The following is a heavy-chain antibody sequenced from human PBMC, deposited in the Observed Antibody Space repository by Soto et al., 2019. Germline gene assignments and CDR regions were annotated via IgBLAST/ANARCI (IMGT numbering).Heavy chain of an antibody. V-gene: IGHV3-74*01. D-gene: IGHD7-27*01. CDR3: ASSLLTPFDY. CDR1: GFPFRSHL. CDR2: INSDGSST. J-gene: IGHJ4*02. Sequence: WGSLRLSRAAPGFPFRSHLVHWVRQAPGKGLVWVSRINSDGSSTSYADSVKGRFTISRDNAKNTLYLQMNSLRAENTAVYYCASSLLTPFDYWGQGTLVTVSS.